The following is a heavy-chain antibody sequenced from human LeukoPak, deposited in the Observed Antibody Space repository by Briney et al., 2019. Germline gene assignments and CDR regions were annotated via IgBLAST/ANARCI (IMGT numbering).Heavy chain of an antibody. Sequence: SETLSLTCTVSGYSISSGYYWGWVRQPPGKGLEWIGSIYHSGSTYYNPSLKSRVTISVDTSKNQFSLKLSSVTAADTAVYYCARGTTGYSSGWNEGWFDPWGQGTLVTVSS. CDR2: IYHSGST. V-gene: IGHV4-38-2*02. D-gene: IGHD6-19*01. J-gene: IGHJ5*02. CDR3: ARGTTGYSSGWNEGWFDP. CDR1: GYSISSGYY.